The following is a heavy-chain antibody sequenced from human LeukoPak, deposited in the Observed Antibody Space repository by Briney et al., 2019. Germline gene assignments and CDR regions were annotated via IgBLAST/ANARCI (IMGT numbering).Heavy chain of an antibody. Sequence: GESLKISCKGSGYSFTSHWIGWGRQMPGKGLEWMGIINPGDSDTRYSPSFQGQVTISADKSISTAYLQWSSLKASDAAMYYCATSYYYDSGGYSYWGQGTLVTVSS. D-gene: IGHD3-22*01. CDR2: INPGDSDT. J-gene: IGHJ4*02. V-gene: IGHV5-51*01. CDR3: ATSYYYDSGGYSY. CDR1: GYSFTSHW.